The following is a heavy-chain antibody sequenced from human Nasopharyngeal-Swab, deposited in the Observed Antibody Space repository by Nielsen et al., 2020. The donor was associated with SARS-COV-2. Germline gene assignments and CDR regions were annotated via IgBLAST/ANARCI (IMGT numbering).Heavy chain of an antibody. CDR3: ATPQALSIAAGFDL. D-gene: IGHD6-6*01. V-gene: IGHV3-53*01. J-gene: IGHJ2*01. CDR1: GLTVSSNY. Sequence: GESLKISCAASGLTVSSNYMSWVRQAPGKGLEWVSVIYSGGSTYYADSVKGRFTISRDNSKNTLYLQMNSLRAEDTAVYYCATPQALSIAAGFDLWGRGTLVTVSS. CDR2: IYSGGST.